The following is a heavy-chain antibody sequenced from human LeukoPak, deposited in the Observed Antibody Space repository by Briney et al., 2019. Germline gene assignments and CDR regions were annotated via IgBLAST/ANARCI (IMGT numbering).Heavy chain of an antibody. D-gene: IGHD1-14*01. J-gene: IGHJ5*02. CDR3: ARMLRTDPPEGFDP. V-gene: IGHV4-59*01. CDR1: GGSISGYY. CDR2: IYYGGST. Sequence: SETLSLTCTVSGGSISGYYWSWIRQPPGKGLEWVGSIYYGGSTKYNLSLRSRVTISGDMSKNQFSLNLSSVTAADTAVYYCARMLRTDPPEGFDPWGQGTLVTVSS.